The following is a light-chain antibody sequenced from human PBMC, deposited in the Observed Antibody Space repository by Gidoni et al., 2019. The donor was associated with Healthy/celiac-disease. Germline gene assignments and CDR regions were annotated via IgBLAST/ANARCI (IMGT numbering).Light chain of an antibody. V-gene: IGKV1-33*01. CDR3: QQYDNLPLT. Sequence: DIQMTQSQSSLSASVGDRVTITCQASQDSSNYLNWYQKKPGKDPKLLIYDASNLETGVPSRFSGSGSGTDFTFTISSLQPEDIATYYCQQYDNLPLTFGQXTRLEIK. CDR2: DAS. J-gene: IGKJ5*01. CDR1: QDSSNY.